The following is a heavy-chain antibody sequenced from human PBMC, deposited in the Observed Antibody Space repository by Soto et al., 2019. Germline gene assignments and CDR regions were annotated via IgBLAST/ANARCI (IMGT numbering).Heavy chain of an antibody. D-gene: IGHD2-21*02. CDR1: GGTFSSYA. Sequence: QVQLVQSGAEVKKPGSSVKVSCKASGGTFSSYAISWVRQAPGQGLEWMGGIIPIFGTANYAQKLQGRVTITAEVSPRTAYMELSSLRSEDTAVYYCARGGYSGRACYAYYFDYWGQGTLVTVSA. V-gene: IGHV1-69*12. CDR2: IIPIFGTA. CDR3: ARGGYSGRACYAYYFDY. J-gene: IGHJ4*02.